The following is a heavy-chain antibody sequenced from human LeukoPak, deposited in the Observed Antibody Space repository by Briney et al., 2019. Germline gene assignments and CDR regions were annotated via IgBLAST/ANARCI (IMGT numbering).Heavy chain of an antibody. D-gene: IGHD5-18*01. CDR1: GFTFGDYA. Sequence: GGSLRLSCTASGFTFGDYAMSWVRQVPGKGLEWVGFIRSKAYGGTTEYAASVKGRFTISRDDSKSIGHLQMNSLKTEDTALYHCTRDLSYGLSYDYWGQGTLVTVSS. CDR3: TRDLSYGLSYDY. V-gene: IGHV3-49*04. CDR2: IRSKAYGGTT. J-gene: IGHJ4*02.